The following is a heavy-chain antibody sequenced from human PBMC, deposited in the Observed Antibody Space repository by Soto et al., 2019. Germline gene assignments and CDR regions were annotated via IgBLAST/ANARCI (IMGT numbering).Heavy chain of an antibody. CDR1: GFTVTSNG. CDR3: AKDQYYHRDYFHY. J-gene: IGHJ4*02. Sequence: EVKLLESGGGLVQPGGSLRLSCGGSGFTVTSNGVSWVRQAPGKGVEWGSAISPNGQGIWYADSVKGRFTISIDISRNSVVLKMDSLRDEDTAVYYCAKDQYYHRDYFHYWGQRTLVTVSS. D-gene: IGHD3-10*01. CDR2: ISPNGQGI. V-gene: IGHV3-23*01.